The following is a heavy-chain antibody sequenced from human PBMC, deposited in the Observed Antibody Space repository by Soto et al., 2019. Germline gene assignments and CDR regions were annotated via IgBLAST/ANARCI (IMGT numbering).Heavy chain of an antibody. CDR1: GYTFTSYA. J-gene: IGHJ4*02. D-gene: IGHD2-15*01. V-gene: IGHV1-3*01. CDR2: INAGKGNT. CDR3: ATGDCSGGSCYSDFDY. Sequence: ASVKVSCKASGYTFTSYAMHWVRQAPGQRLEWMGWINAGKGNTKYSQKFQGRVTITRDTSASTAYMELSSLRSEDTAVYYCATGDCSGGSCYSDFDYWGQGTLVTVSS.